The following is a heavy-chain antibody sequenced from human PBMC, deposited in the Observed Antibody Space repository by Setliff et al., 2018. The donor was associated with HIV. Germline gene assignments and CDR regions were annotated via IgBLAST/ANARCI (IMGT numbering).Heavy chain of an antibody. V-gene: IGHV4-34*01. CDR2: ITHSGST. Sequence: SETLSLTCAVYGGSFSGYYWTWIRQPPGKGLEWIGEITHSGSTNYNPSLETRVTISVDTSKNQFSLKLSSVTAADTAVYYCARAHTGGWSHWGQGTLVTVSS. CDR1: GGSFSGYY. J-gene: IGHJ4*02. D-gene: IGHD6-19*01. CDR3: ARAHTGGWSH.